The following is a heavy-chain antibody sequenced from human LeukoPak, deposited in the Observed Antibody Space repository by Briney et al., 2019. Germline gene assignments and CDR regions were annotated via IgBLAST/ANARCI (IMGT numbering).Heavy chain of an antibody. CDR2: IYYSGST. CDR3: ARERIVATIAGMDV. Sequence: SETLSLTCTVSGGSFSSYYWSWIRQHPGKGLEWIGYIYYSGSTYYNPSLKSRVTISVDTSKNQFSLKLSSVTAADTAVYYCARERIVATIAGMDVWGQGTTVTVSS. D-gene: IGHD5-12*01. V-gene: IGHV4-59*06. J-gene: IGHJ6*02. CDR1: GGSFSSYY.